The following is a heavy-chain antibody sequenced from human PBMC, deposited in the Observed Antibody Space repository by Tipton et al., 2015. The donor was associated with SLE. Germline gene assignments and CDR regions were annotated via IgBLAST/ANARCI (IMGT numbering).Heavy chain of an antibody. CDR2: VYHTGSA. Sequence: GLVKPSETLSLTCVVSGYSINSDYYWGWIRQPPGKGLEWIGSVYHTGSAYYNPSLMSRVTFSVDTSKNLFSLKLSSVTVADTAVYYCARVPLFGVLMKAYFDYWGQGTLVTVSS. J-gene: IGHJ4*02. CDR3: ARVPLFGVLMKAYFDY. V-gene: IGHV4-38-2*01. CDR1: GYSINSDYY. D-gene: IGHD3-3*01.